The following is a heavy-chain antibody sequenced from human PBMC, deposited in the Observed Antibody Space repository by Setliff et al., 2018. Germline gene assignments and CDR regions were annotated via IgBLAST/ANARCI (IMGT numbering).Heavy chain of an antibody. Sequence: SLRLSCVASGFTFSNAWMSWVRQAPGKGLEWVGRIKFISQGGTTDYAAPVEDRFTISRDDSKNTLYLQMNDLKTEDTAVYFCTTDPVGNSGFDVWGQGTMVTVS. CDR2: IKFISQGGTT. J-gene: IGHJ3*01. V-gene: IGHV3-15*01. D-gene: IGHD5-12*01. CDR3: TTDPVGNSGFDV. CDR1: GFTFSNAW.